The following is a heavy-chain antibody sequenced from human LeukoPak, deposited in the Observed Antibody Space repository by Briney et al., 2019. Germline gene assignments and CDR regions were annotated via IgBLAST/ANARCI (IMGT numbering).Heavy chain of an antibody. CDR2: IKGDGSST. J-gene: IGHJ4*02. Sequence: PGGSLRLSCAASGFTFSSYWMHWVHQAPGKGLVWVSRIKGDGSSTAYADSVKGRFTISRDNAKNTLYLQMNSLRAEDTSVYYCAGDRNTGNSYENLFEFWGQGSLVTVSA. V-gene: IGHV3-74*01. CDR1: GFTFSSYW. CDR3: AGDRNTGNSYENLFEF. D-gene: IGHD1-26*01.